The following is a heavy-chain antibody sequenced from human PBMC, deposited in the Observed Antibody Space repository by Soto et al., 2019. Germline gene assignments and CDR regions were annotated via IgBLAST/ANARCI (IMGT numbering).Heavy chain of an antibody. D-gene: IGHD3-22*01. CDR2: IWYDVRYE. J-gene: IGHJ4*02. Sequence: QVQLVESGGGVVQPGRSLRLSCAASGFILRTYGMHWVRQAPGKGLEWVALIWYDVRYEYYADSVKGRFTISRDNSKNMLYLQMNSLRAEDTAVYYCARDFHDNSGLRPNVAGFWGQGTLVAVSS. CDR1: GFILRTYG. V-gene: IGHV3-33*01. CDR3: ARDFHDNSGLRPNVAGF.